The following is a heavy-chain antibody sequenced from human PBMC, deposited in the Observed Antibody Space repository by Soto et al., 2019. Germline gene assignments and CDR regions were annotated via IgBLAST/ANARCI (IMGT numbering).Heavy chain of an antibody. V-gene: IGHV4-39*01. J-gene: IGHJ4*02. CDR3: ARHFHYTSSWYLSRADY. Sequence: PSETLSLTCAVSGGSIISNSYYWGWIRQPPGQGLEWIASIFHSGSTYYNPSLKSRVTMSVDTSKNQFSLSLASVTAADTAVYYCARHFHYTSSWYLSRADYWGQGTLVTVSS. CDR2: IFHSGST. D-gene: IGHD6-13*01. CDR1: GGSIISNSYY.